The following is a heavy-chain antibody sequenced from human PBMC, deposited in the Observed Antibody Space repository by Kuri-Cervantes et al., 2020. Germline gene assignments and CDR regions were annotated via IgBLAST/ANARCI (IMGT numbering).Heavy chain of an antibody. CDR1: GFTFSSYA. V-gene: IGHV3-30-3*01. D-gene: IGHD5-18*01. CDR3: AKVLGYSYGFLDY. CDR2: ISYDGSNK. J-gene: IGHJ4*02. Sequence: GESLKISCAASGFTFSSYAMHWVRQAPGRGLEWVAVISYDGSNKYYADSVKGRFTISRDNSKNTPYLQMNSLRAEDTAVYYCAKVLGYSYGFLDYWGQRTLVTVSS.